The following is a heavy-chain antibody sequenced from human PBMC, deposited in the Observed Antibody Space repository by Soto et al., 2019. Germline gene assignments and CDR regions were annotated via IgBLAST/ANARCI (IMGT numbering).Heavy chain of an antibody. CDR3: AKVPPGEMATVFQAFDI. J-gene: IGHJ3*02. D-gene: IGHD4-4*01. CDR2: ISGSGKST. V-gene: IGHV3-23*01. Sequence: GGSLRLSCVASEFTFSSYAMSWVRQAPGKGLEWVSAISGSGKSTYYADSVKGRFAVSRDNSMSTLYLQMNSLRDEDTAVYYCAKVPPGEMATVFQAFDIWGQGTMVTVSS. CDR1: EFTFSSYA.